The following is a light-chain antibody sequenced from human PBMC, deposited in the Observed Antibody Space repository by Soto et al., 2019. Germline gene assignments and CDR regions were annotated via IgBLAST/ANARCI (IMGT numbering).Light chain of an antibody. CDR3: QQYYSSPFN. Sequence: DIVMTQSPDPLPVSLGERGTSHSKPGQRVSYSHSNKSDLAWYQQKPGQPPKLLIYGASTRDSGVPDRVSGSGSGTDFTLAISSLQAEDVAVYYCQQYYSSPFNFGGGTKGDIK. CDR1: QRVSYSHSNKSD. V-gene: IGKV4-1*01. J-gene: IGKJ4*01. CDR2: GAS.